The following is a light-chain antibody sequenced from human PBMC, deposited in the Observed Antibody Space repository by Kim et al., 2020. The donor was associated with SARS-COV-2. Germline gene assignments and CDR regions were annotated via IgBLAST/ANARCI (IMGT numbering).Light chain of an antibody. CDR2: DAC. V-gene: IGKV1-5*01. Sequence: DIQMTQSPSTLSASVGDRVTITCRASQSISSWLAWYQQKPGKAPKLLIYDACSLESGVPSRFSGSGSGTEFTLTISSLQPDDFATYYCQQYNSYSFGGGTKVDIK. J-gene: IGKJ4*01. CDR1: QSISSW. CDR3: QQYNSYS.